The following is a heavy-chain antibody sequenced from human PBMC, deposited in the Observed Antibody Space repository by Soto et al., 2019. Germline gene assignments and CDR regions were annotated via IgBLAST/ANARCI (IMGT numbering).Heavy chain of an antibody. Sequence: SVKVSCKASGGTFSSYAISWVRQAPGQGLEWMGGIIPIFGTANYAQKFQGRVTITADESTSTAYMELSSLRSEDTAVYYCARGLPGSSSWNRNYYYGMDVWGQGTTVTVPS. CDR3: ARGLPGSSSWNRNYYYGMDV. J-gene: IGHJ6*02. V-gene: IGHV1-69*13. CDR2: IIPIFGTA. D-gene: IGHD6-13*01. CDR1: GGTFSSYA.